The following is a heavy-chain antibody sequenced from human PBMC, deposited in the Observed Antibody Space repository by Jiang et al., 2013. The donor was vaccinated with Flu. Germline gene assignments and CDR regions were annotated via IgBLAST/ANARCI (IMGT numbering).Heavy chain of an antibody. D-gene: IGHD6-13*01. CDR3: ARERRTSVSQEAGFDF. V-gene: IGHV4-61*08. CDR1: GGSVSSGDYF. Sequence: SLTCTVSGGSVSSGDYFWTWIRQPPGKGLEWIGHIYDSGTTYNPSLKSRVTMSLDTSKNQFSLKVTSVTAADTAVYYCARERRTSVSQEAGFDFWGQGTLVTVSS. J-gene: IGHJ4*02. CDR2: IYDSGTT.